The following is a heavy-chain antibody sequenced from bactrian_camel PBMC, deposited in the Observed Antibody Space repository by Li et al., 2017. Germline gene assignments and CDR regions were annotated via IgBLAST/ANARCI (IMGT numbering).Heavy chain of an antibody. J-gene: IGHJ4*01. Sequence: VQLVESGGGLVQPGGSLRLSCAASGFTFSDYDLSWVRQAPGKEREGISCISGNGDITYYAESVKGRFSISRDNAKNTLYLQMNSLQPEDTAMYYCAAMVLLTGRPPTCSPLYNYWGQGTQVTVS. CDR3: AAMVLLTGRPPTCSPLYNY. D-gene: IGHD5*01. V-gene: IGHV3S31*01. CDR2: ISGNGDIT. CDR1: GFTFSDYD.